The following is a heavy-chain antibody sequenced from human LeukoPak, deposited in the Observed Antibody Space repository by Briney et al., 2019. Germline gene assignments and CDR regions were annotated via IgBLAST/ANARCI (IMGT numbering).Heavy chain of an antibody. CDR3: ARRGYIDSSGYDY. J-gene: IGHJ4*02. CDR1: GFSFSNYA. CDR2: ISGSSSDI. D-gene: IGHD3-22*01. Sequence: GGSLRLSCAGSGFSFSNYAMNWVRQAPGKGLEWVSSISGSSSDIYYADSMKGRHTISRDNAKNSVYLQINSLRAEDTAIYYCARRGYIDSSGYDYWGQGTLVTVSS. V-gene: IGHV3-21*01.